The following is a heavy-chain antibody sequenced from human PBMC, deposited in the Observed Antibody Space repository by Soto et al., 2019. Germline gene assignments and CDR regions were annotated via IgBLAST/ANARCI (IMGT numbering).Heavy chain of an antibody. CDR3: AMVDVYVTPSPQDV. J-gene: IGHJ6*02. V-gene: IGHV1-18*01. CDR1: GYTFTRYG. D-gene: IGHD3-16*01. Sequence: QVQLVQSGAEVKNPGASVKVSCKASGYTFTRYGIGWARQAPGQGLEWMGWINTHNGNTNYEQNGHSRVTLTTATSTSTAYMELRSLRSNDTAIYYCAMVDVYVTPSPQDVWGQGTTVIVSS. CDR2: INTHNGNT.